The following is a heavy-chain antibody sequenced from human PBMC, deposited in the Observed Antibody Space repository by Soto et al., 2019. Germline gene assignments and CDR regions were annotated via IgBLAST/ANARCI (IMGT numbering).Heavy chain of an antibody. CDR1: GFTFSSYW. Sequence: PGGSLRLSCAASGFTFSSYWMSWVRQAPGKGLEWVANIKQDGSEKYYVDSVKGRFTISRDNAKNSLYLQMNSLRAEDTAVYYCARGRIAARLRHYYYYGMDVWGQGTTVTVSS. CDR2: IKQDGSEK. J-gene: IGHJ6*02. V-gene: IGHV3-7*03. CDR3: ARGRIAARLRHYYYYGMDV. D-gene: IGHD6-6*01.